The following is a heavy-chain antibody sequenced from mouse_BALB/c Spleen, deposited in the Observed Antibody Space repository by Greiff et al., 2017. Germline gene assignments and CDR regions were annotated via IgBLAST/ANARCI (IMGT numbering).Heavy chain of an antibody. CDR1: GYTFTSYY. D-gene: IGHD1-1*02. Sequence: QVQLQQSGPELVKPGASVRISCKASGYTFTSYYIHWVKQRPGQGLEWIGWIYPGNVNTKYNEKFKGKATLTADKSSSTAYMQLSSLTSEDSAVYFCARDYGWYFDVWGAGTTVTVSS. CDR3: ARDYGWYFDV. CDR2: IYPGNVNT. J-gene: IGHJ1*01. V-gene: IGHV1S56*01.